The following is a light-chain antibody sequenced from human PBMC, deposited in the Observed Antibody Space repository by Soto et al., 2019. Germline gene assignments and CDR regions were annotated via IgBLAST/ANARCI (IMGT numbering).Light chain of an antibody. CDR1: SSNIGAGYD. J-gene: IGLJ7*01. V-gene: IGLV1-40*01. Sequence: QSVLTQPPSVSGAPGQRVTISCTGSSSNIGAGYDVHWYQQLPGTAPKLLIYDNNNRPSGVPDRFSGSKSGTSASLAITGLQAEDEADYYCQSYDSRLSGPVFGGGTQLTVL. CDR3: QSYDSRLSGPV. CDR2: DNN.